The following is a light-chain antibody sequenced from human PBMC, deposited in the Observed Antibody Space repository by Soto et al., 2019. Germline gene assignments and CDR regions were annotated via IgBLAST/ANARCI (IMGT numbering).Light chain of an antibody. CDR3: MQAIQPPRT. CDR1: HSLLHSNGYNY. V-gene: IGKV2-28*01. J-gene: IGKJ2*01. Sequence: DIVMTQSPLSLPVTPGEPASISCRSSHSLLHSNGYNYLDWYLQKPGQSQQLLIYFASNRASGVPDRFRGSGSGTDFTLKISRVEAEDVGVYYCMQAIQPPRTFGQGTKLEIK. CDR2: FAS.